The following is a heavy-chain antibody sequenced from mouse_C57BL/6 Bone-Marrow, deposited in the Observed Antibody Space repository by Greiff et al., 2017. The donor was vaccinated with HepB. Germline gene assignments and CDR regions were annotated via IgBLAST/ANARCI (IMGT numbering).Heavy chain of an antibody. CDR1: GYTFTSYW. CDR3: ARREGYYYGSRGYFDY. V-gene: IGHV1-50*01. J-gene: IGHJ2*01. CDR2: IDPSDSYT. Sequence: QVQLQQPGAELVKPGASVKLSCKASGYTFTSYWMQWVKQRPGQGLEWIGEIDPSDSYTNYNQKFKGKATLTVDTSSSTAYMQLSSLTSEDSAVYYCARREGYYYGSRGYFDYWGQGTTLTVSS. D-gene: IGHD1-1*01.